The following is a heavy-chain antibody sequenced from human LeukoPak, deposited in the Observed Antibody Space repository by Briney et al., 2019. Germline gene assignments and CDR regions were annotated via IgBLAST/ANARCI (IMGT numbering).Heavy chain of an antibody. Sequence: ASVKASCKASGYTFTSYGISWVRQAPGQGLEWMGWISAYNGNTNYAQKLQGRVTMTTDTSTSTAYMELRSLRSDDTAVYYCARAAVVVPAAILGGTDYYYYGMDVWGQGTTVTVSS. CDR2: ISAYNGNT. J-gene: IGHJ6*02. CDR1: GYTFTSYG. V-gene: IGHV1-18*01. D-gene: IGHD2-2*02. CDR3: ARAAVVVPAAILGGTDYYYYGMDV.